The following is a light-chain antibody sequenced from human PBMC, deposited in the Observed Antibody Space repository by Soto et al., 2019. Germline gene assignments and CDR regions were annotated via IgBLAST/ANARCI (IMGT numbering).Light chain of an antibody. J-gene: IGKJ4*01. CDR2: LGS. CDR3: MQALQTPT. CDR1: QSLLHSNGYNY. V-gene: IGKV2-28*01. Sequence: DIVMTQSPLSLPVTPGEPASISCRSSQSLLHSNGYNYLDWYLQKPGQSPQLLIYLGSNRASGVPARFSGSGSGTDFTLKISRVEAEAVGVYYCMQALQTPTFGGGTKVEIK.